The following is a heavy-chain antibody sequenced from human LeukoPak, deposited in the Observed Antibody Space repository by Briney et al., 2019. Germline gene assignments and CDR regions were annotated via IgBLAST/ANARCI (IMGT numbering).Heavy chain of an antibody. Sequence: ASVKVSCKASGYTFTSYDINWVRQATGQGLEWMGWMNPNSGNTGYAQKFQGRVTMTRNTSISTAYMELSSLRSEDTAVYYCARAARPGRAARKRQEYYFDYWGQGTLVTVSS. D-gene: IGHD1-1*01. V-gene: IGHV1-8*01. CDR3: ARAARPGRAARKRQEYYFDY. CDR2: MNPNSGNT. CDR1: GYTFTSYD. J-gene: IGHJ4*02.